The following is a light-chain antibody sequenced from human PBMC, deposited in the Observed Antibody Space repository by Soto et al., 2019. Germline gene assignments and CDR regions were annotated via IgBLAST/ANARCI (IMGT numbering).Light chain of an antibody. CDR3: QQYNNWPRK. V-gene: IGKV3-15*01. J-gene: IGKJ1*01. CDR2: DAS. Sequence: PCRATVSLSPGAGSSLSYRASESVGKHLAWYQQKPGQAPKLLIYDASTWATGVPARFSGSGSGTEFTLTVSSLQSEDIAVYFWQQYNNWPRKFGQGTRVDIK. CDR1: ESVGKH.